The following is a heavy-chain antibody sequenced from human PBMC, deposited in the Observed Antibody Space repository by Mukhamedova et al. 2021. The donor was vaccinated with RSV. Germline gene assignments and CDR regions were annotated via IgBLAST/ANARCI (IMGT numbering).Heavy chain of an antibody. J-gene: IGHJ1*01. V-gene: IGHV3-53*01. CDR2: IYSGGST. Sequence: GKGLEWVSVIYSGGSTYYADSVKGRFTISRYNSNNTLYLQMNSLSAEDTSLYYFAICEAYSSSTHWCPRSLVTVSS. D-gene: IGHD6-13*01. CDR3: AICEAYSSSTH.